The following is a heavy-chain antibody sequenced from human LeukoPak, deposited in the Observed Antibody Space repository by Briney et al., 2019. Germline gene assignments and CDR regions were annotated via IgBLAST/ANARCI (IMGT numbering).Heavy chain of an antibody. CDR3: ASTSSGWLKYYYYYYGMDV. J-gene: IGHJ6*02. CDR1: GYTFTSYD. V-gene: IGHV1-8*02. CDR2: MNPNSGNT. D-gene: IGHD6-19*01. Sequence: ASVKVSCKASGYTFTSYDINWVRQATGQGLEWMGWMNPNSGNTGYAQKFQGRVTMTRNTSISTAYMELSSLRSEDTAVYYCASTSSGWLKYYYYYYGMDVWGQGTTVTASS.